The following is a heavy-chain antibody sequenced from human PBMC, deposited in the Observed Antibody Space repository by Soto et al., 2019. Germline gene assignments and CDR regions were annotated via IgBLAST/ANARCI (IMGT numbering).Heavy chain of an antibody. CDR1: GFTFSSYA. CDR3: AKVGHYDFWSGYYTGYYGMDV. Sequence: EVQLLESGGGLVQPGGSLRLSCAASGFTFSSYAMSWVRQAPGKGLEWVSAISGSGGSTYYADSVKGRFTISRDNSKNPLYLQMNSLRAEDTAVYYCAKVGHYDFWSGYYTGYYGMDVWGQGTTVTVSS. CDR2: ISGSGGST. D-gene: IGHD3-3*01. J-gene: IGHJ6*02. V-gene: IGHV3-23*01.